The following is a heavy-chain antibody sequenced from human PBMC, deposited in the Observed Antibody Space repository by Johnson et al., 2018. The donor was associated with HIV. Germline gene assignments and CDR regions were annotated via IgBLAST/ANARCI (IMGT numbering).Heavy chain of an antibody. Sequence: VQLVESGGGLVQPGGSLRLSCAASGFTFSSFAMSWVRQAPGKGLEWVSGISGAGGSRNYADSVKGRFTISRDNSKNTLYLQMNSLRAEDTAVYYCARDPYGSGPYVAFDIWGQGTMVTVSS. CDR1: GFTFSSFA. V-gene: IGHV3-23*04. D-gene: IGHD3-10*01. CDR3: ARDPYGSGPYVAFDI. CDR2: ISGAGGSR. J-gene: IGHJ3*02.